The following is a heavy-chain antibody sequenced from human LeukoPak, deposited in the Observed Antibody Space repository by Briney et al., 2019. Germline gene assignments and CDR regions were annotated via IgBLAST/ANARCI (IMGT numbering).Heavy chain of an antibody. J-gene: IGHJ6*03. D-gene: IGHD1-26*01. CDR2: ITSSSSYI. V-gene: IGHV3-21*06. CDR1: GFTFSSYN. Sequence: PGGSLRLSCAASGFTFSSYNMNWVRQAPGKGLEWVSSITSSSSYIYYADSVKGRFTISRDNAKNSLYLQMDSLRVEDTAVYYCARDPYSGNYGAYYYYYMDVWGKGTTVTISS. CDR3: ARDPYSGNYGAYYYYYMDV.